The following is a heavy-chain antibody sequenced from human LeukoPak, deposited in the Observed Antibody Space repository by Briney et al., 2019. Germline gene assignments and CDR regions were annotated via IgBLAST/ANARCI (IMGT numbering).Heavy chain of an antibody. V-gene: IGHV3-23*01. CDR1: GFTFSSYG. Sequence: PGGSLRLSCAASGFTFSSYGMSWVRQAPGKGLEWVSGISGSGGTTYYADSAKGRFTISRNNSKNTLYLQMNSLRAEDTAVYYCARVWGVGATWTVLDYWGQGTLVTVSS. J-gene: IGHJ4*02. CDR3: ARVWGVGATWTVLDY. CDR2: ISGSGGTT. D-gene: IGHD1-26*01.